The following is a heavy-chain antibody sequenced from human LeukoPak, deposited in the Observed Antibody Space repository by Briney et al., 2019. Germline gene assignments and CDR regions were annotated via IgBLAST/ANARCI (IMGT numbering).Heavy chain of an antibody. CDR2: ISGSGGST. CDR3: ARSSYDILTGYD. CDR1: GFTFSSCA. Sequence: GGSLRLSCAASGFTFSSCAMSWVRQAPGKGLEWVSAISGSGGSTYYADSVKGRFTISRDNSKNTLYLQMNSLRAEDTAVYYCARSSYDILTGYDWGQGTLVTVSS. D-gene: IGHD3-9*01. J-gene: IGHJ4*02. V-gene: IGHV3-23*01.